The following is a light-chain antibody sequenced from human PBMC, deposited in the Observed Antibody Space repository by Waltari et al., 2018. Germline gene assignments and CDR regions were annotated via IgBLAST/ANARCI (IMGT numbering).Light chain of an antibody. CDR1: SSDVGGYDF. CDR2: GFN. CDR3: SSYTTSGTLV. Sequence: QSAPTQPASVSGSPGPSTTLPCPGTSSDVGGYDFVPWHQQYPGKAPKVMIYGFNNRPSGVSNRFSGSKSGNTASLIISGLQADDEADYYCSSYTTSGTLVFGTGTKVTVL. V-gene: IGLV2-14*01. J-gene: IGLJ1*01.